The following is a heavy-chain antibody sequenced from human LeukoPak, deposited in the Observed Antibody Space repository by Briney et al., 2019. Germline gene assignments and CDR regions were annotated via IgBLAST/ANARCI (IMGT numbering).Heavy chain of an antibody. CDR1: GYTFTSYA. CDR3: ARAQTVLNYDILTGPGLVDY. Sequence: ASVTVSCKASGYTFTSYAMNWVRQAPGQGLEWMGWINTNTGNPTYAQGFTGRFVFSLDTSVSTAYLQISSLKAEDTAVYYCARAQTVLNYDILTGPGLVDYWGQGTLVTVSS. J-gene: IGHJ4*02. CDR2: INTNTGNP. V-gene: IGHV7-4-1*02. D-gene: IGHD3-9*01.